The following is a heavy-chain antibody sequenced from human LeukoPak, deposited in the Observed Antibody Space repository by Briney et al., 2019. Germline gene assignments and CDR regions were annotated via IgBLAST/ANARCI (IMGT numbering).Heavy chain of an antibody. CDR3: VKDFGRIRGTPDS. J-gene: IGHJ4*02. D-gene: IGHD1-26*01. CDR2: ISGSGNGFSI. V-gene: IGHV3-64D*06. CDR1: GFVFTIYT. Sequence: QPGGSLRLSCSASGFVFTIYTMYWVRQAPGKGPEYVSTISGSGNGFSIYYADSVKGRFIISRDDSKSILYLQMNGLRSEDTAVYYCVKDFGRIRGTPDSWGQGTLVTVSS.